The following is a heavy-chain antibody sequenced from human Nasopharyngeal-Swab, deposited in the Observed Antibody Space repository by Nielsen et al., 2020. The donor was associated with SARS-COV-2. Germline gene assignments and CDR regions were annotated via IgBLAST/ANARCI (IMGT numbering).Heavy chain of an antibody. V-gene: IGHV1-18*01. CDR1: DYTFASYG. J-gene: IGHJ3*02. D-gene: IGHD2-2*01. CDR2: ISAYNGNT. CDR3: ARVVPRGAFDI. Sequence: ASVKVSCKASDYTFASYGISWVRQAPGQGLEWMGWISAYNGNTNYAQNLQGRVTMTTDTSTSTAYMELRSLRSDDTAVYYCARVVPRGAFDIWGQGTMVTVSS.